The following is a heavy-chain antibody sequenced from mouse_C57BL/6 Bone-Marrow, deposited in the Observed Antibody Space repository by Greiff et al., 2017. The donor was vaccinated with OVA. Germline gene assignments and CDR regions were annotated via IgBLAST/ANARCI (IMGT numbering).Heavy chain of an antibody. CDR1: GFTFSDYY. CDR3: AKQSARAMDD. J-gene: IGHJ4*01. CDR2: ISNGGGST. V-gene: IGHV5-12*01. D-gene: IGHD6-1*01. Sequence: EVQGVESGGGLVQPGGSLKLSCAASGFTFSDYYMYWVRQTPEKRLEWVAYISNGGGSTYYPDTVKGRFTISRDNAKNTLYLQMSRLKSEDTAMYYCAKQSARAMDDWGQGTSVTVSS.